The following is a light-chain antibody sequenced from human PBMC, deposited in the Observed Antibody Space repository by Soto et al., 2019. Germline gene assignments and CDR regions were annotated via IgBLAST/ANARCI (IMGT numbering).Light chain of an antibody. CDR1: QRISSCS. CDR2: AAS. Sequence: PGDGVTMTCRARQRISSCSNWYPKKAGQATRLLIYAASSRATGIPDRFSGSGSGTDFTLTISRLEPENFSVYYCQQYGSSPEWTFGQGTKVDIK. V-gene: IGKV3-20*01. J-gene: IGKJ1*01. CDR3: QQYGSSPEWT.